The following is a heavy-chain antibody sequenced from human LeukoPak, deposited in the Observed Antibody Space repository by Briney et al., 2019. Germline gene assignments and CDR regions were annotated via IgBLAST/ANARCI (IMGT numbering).Heavy chain of an antibody. CDR2: MNPNSGNT. J-gene: IGHJ5*02. D-gene: IGHD3-10*02. Sequence: ASVKVSCKASGYTFTSYDINWVRQATGQGLEWMGWMNPNSGNTGYAQKFKGRVTMTRNTSISTAYMELSSLRSEETAVYYWAIGILVFGDTNTFDLWGQGTLVTVSS. CDR3: AIGILVFGDTNTFDL. V-gene: IGHV1-8*01. CDR1: GYTFTSYD.